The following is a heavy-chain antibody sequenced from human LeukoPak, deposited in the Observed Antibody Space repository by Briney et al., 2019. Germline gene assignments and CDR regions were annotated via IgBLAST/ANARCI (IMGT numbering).Heavy chain of an antibody. CDR2: INHSGST. D-gene: IGHD3-16*02. V-gene: IGHV4-34*01. CDR3: ARGLRLGELSPRFDY. Sequence: SETLSLTCTVSGGSISSYYWSWIRQPPGKGLEWIGEINHSGSTNYNPSLKSRVTISVDTSKNQFSLKLSSVTAADTAVYYCARGLRLGELSPRFDYWGQGTLVTVSS. CDR1: GGSISSYY. J-gene: IGHJ4*02.